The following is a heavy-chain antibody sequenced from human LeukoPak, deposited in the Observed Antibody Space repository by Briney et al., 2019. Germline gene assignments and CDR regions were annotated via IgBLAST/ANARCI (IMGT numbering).Heavy chain of an antibody. CDR1: GGSISSYY. Sequence: SETLSLTCTVSGGSISSYYWSWIRQPAGKGLEWIGRIYTSGSTSYNPSLKSRVTMSVDTSKNQFSLKLSSVTAADTAVYYCARDLMFLDPRRGGYYYYMDVWGKGTTVTVSS. CDR2: IYTSGST. D-gene: IGHD3/OR15-3a*01. V-gene: IGHV4-4*07. J-gene: IGHJ6*03. CDR3: ARDLMFLDPRRGGYYYYMDV.